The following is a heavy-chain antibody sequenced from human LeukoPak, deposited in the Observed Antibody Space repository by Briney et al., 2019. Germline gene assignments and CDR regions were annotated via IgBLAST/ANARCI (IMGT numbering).Heavy chain of an antibody. CDR1: GGSFSGYY. D-gene: IGHD3-22*01. V-gene: IGHV4-34*01. CDR2: INHSGST. CDR3: ARAGYYYDSSGYYAWFDP. J-gene: IGHJ5*02. Sequence: PSETLSLTCAVYGGSFSGYYWSWIRQPPGKGLEWIGEINHSGSTNYNPSLKSRVTISVDTSKNQFSLKLSSVTAADTAVYYCARAGYYYDSSGYYAWFDPWGQGTLVTVSS.